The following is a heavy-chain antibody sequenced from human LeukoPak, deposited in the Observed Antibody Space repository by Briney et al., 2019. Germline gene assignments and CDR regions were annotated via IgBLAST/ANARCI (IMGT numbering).Heavy chain of an antibody. Sequence: GGSLRLSCAASGFTFDDYAMHWVRQAPGKGLEWVAFIRYDGSNNYYADSVKGRFTISRDNSKNTLYLQMNSLRAEDTAVYYCAKDGLRFGEFLEGYNYIDVWGKGTTVTISS. CDR2: IRYDGSNN. D-gene: IGHD3-10*01. CDR3: AKDGLRFGEFLEGYNYIDV. CDR1: GFTFDDYA. J-gene: IGHJ6*03. V-gene: IGHV3-30*02.